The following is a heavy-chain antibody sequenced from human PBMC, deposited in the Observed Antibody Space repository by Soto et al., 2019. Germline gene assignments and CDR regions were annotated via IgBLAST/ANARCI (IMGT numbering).Heavy chain of an antibody. V-gene: IGHV3-73*01. J-gene: IGHJ6*02. CDR1: GFTFSGSA. CDR3: TRPERGYSYGYDYYGMDV. CDR2: IRSKANSYAT. Sequence: GGSLRLSCAASGFTFSGSAMHWVRQASGKRLEWVGRIRSKANSYATAYAASVKGRFTISRDDSKNTAYLQMNSLKTEDTAVYYCTRPERGYSYGYDYYGMDVWGQGTTVTVSS. D-gene: IGHD5-18*01.